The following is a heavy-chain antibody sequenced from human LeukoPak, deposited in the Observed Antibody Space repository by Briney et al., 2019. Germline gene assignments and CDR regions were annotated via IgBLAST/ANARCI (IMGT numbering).Heavy chain of an antibody. CDR1: GFTFSSYA. CDR2: ISSNGGST. CDR3: VRSSSWYIFDY. D-gene: IGHD6-13*01. Sequence: GGSLRLSCSVSGFTFSSYAMHWVRQAPGKGLEYVSAISSNGGSTYYADSVKGRFTISRDNSKNTLYLQMSSLRAEDTAVYYCVRSSSWYIFDYWGQGTLVTVSS. V-gene: IGHV3-64D*06. J-gene: IGHJ4*02.